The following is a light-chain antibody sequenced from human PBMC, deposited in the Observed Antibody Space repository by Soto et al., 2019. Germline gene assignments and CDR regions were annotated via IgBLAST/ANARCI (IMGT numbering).Light chain of an antibody. CDR3: CSYAPSSTYV. J-gene: IGLJ1*01. CDR1: SSDVGSYNL. Sequence: QSALTQPASVSGSPGQSITISCTGTSSDVGSYNLVSWYQQHPGKAPKLMIYEVTQRPSGVANRFSGSKSGNTASLTTSGLQAEDEADYYCCSYAPSSTYVFGPGTKLTVL. CDR2: EVT. V-gene: IGLV2-23*02.